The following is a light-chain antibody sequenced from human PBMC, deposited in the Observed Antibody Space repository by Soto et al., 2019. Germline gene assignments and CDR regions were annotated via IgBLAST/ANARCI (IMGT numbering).Light chain of an antibody. CDR2: AAS. CDR3: QQARSFPVT. V-gene: IGKV1-12*01. Sequence: DSPMTQSPSSLSGSVGDRVTIPCRASQTIRSWLAWYQQKPGRAPKLLVYAASTLQSGVPSRFSGSGSGTEFTLTITSLQAEDFATYYCQQARSFPVTFGQGTRLEI. CDR1: QTIRSW. J-gene: IGKJ5*01.